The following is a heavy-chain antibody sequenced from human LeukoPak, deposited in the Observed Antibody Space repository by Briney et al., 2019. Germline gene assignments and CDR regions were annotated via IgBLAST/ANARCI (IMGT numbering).Heavy chain of an antibody. CDR2: IIPIFGTA. CDR1: GGTFSSYA. D-gene: IGHD3-22*01. CDR3: AREFRQYYYDSSGPSYFDY. Sequence: SVKVSCKASGGTFSSYAISWVRQAPGQGLEWMGGIIPIFGTATYAQKFQGRVTITTDESTSTAYMGLSSLRSEDTAVYYCAREFRQYYYDSSGPSYFDYWGQGTLVTVSS. V-gene: IGHV1-69*05. J-gene: IGHJ4*02.